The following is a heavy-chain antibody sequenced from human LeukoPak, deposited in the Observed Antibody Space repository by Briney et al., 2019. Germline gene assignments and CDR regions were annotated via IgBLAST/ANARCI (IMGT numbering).Heavy chain of an antibody. J-gene: IGHJ4*02. D-gene: IGHD6-13*01. Sequence: ASVKVSCKASGYTFTGYYMHWVRQAPGQGLEWMGWINPNSGGTNYAQKFQGWVTMTRDTSIGTAYMELSRLRSDDTAVYYCARDLGSSSSWSRAMDYWGQGTLVTVSS. V-gene: IGHV1-2*04. CDR2: INPNSGGT. CDR3: ARDLGSSSSWSRAMDY. CDR1: GYTFTGYY.